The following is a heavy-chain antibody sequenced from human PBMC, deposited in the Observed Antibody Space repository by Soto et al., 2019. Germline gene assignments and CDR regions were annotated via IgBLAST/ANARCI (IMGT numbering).Heavy chain of an antibody. D-gene: IGHD5-12*01. CDR1: GGSISSSTYY. CDR3: AKAQYTAYDPYNC. V-gene: IGHV4-39*01. CDR2: FFYGGKN. J-gene: IGHJ4*02. Sequence: PSETLSLTCTVSGGSISSSTYYWGWMRQPPGKGLEWIASFFYGGKNYYNPSLKSRVTISVDTSKNQFSLKLTSVTAADTAVYYCAKAQYTAYDPYNCWGLGTLVTVSS.